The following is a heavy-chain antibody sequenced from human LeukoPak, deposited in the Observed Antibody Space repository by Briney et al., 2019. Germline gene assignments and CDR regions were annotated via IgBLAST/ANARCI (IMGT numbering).Heavy chain of an antibody. D-gene: IGHD6-19*01. J-gene: IGHJ3*02. CDR3: AVAGTLREAFDI. CDR2: MNPNSGNT. Sequence: AAVKVSCKASGYTFTSYDINWVRQATGQGLEWMGWMNPNSGNTGYAQKFQGRVTITRNTSISTAYMELSSLKSEDTAVYYCAVAGTLREAFDIWGQGTMVTVSS. CDR1: GYTFTSYD. V-gene: IGHV1-8*03.